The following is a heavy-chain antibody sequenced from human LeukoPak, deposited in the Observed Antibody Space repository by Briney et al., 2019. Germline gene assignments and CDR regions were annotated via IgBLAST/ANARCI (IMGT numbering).Heavy chain of an antibody. V-gene: IGHV1-18*01. CDR3: ARADAVGDYYYYYMDV. CDR2: ISAYNGNT. J-gene: IGHJ6*03. Sequence: ASVKVSCKAPGYTFTSYGISWVHQAPGQGGEWVGWISAYNGNTNYAQKLHGRVTMTTDTSTSTAYMELRSLRSDDTAVYYCARADAVGDYYYYYMDVWGKGTTVTVSS. CDR1: GYTFTSYG. D-gene: IGHD3-16*01.